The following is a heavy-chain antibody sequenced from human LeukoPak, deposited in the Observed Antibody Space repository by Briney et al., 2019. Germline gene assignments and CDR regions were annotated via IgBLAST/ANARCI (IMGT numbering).Heavy chain of an antibody. CDR2: IKQDGSEK. CDR3: ARHSNGWSEGTY. J-gene: IGHJ4*02. Sequence: GGSLRLSCAAPGFTFSNYWMTWVRQAPGKGLEWVANIKQDGSEKNYVDSVKGRFTISRDNAKNSLYLQMNSLRAEDTAVYYCARHSNGWSEGTYWGQGTLVTVTS. V-gene: IGHV3-7*03. CDR1: GFTFSNYW. D-gene: IGHD6-19*01.